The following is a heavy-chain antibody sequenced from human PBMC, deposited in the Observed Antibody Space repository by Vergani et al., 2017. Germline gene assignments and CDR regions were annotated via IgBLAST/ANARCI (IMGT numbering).Heavy chain of an antibody. J-gene: IGHJ4*02. CDR2: IYSTGST. CDR3: GREYRSAVGFLAF. D-gene: IGHD6-19*01. Sequence: QVRLQESGPGLVKPSETLSLTCSFSGDSISSGVYYWNWIRQHPGKGLEWIWYIYSTGSTHHNPSLRRRINMSVDTSKNQFSLKLCSVTAADTAVYYCGREYRSAVGFLAFWGQGTLVTVSS. CDR1: GDSISSGVYY. V-gene: IGHV4-31*03.